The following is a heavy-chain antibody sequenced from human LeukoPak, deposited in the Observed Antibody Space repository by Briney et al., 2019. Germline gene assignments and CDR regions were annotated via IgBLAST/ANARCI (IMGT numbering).Heavy chain of an antibody. D-gene: IGHD3-10*01. CDR2: INHSGST. CDR3: ARSTYYYGSGSYYSSSFDY. Sequence: PSETLSLTCTVSGGSISSYYWSWIRQPPGKGLEWIGEINHSGSTNYNPSLKSRVTISVDTSKNQFSLKLSSVTAADTAVYYCARSTYYYGSGSYYSSSFDYWGQGTLVTVSS. CDR1: GGSISSYY. V-gene: IGHV4-34*01. J-gene: IGHJ4*02.